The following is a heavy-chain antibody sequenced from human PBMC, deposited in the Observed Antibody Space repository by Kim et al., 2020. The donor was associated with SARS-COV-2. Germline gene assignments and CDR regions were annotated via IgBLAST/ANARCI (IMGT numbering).Heavy chain of an antibody. CDR3: TRRPDCSGGSCYP. CDR1: GFTFSGSA. V-gene: IGHV3-73*01. CDR2: IRSKANSYAT. J-gene: IGHJ5*02. D-gene: IGHD2-15*01. Sequence: GGSLRLSCAASGFTFSGSAMHWVRQASGKGLEWVGRIRSKANSYATAYAASVKGRFTISRDDSKNTAYLQMNSLKTEDTAVYYCTRRPDCSGGSCYPWGQGTLVTVSS.